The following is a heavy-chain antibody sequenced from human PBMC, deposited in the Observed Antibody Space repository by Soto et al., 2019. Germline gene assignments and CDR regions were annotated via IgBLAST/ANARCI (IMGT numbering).Heavy chain of an antibody. Sequence: GASVKVCCKASGYTFTSYDIHWGRQAPGQGLEWMGIINPSGGSTSYAQKFQGRVTMTRDTSTSTVYMELSSLRSEDTAVYYCARANGVTPDYWGQGTLVTVSS. CDR1: GYTFTSYD. CDR2: INPSGGST. V-gene: IGHV1-46*01. J-gene: IGHJ4*02. D-gene: IGHD5-18*01. CDR3: ARANGVTPDY.